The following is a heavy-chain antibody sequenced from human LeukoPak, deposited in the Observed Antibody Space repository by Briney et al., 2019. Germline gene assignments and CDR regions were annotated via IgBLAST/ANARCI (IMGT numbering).Heavy chain of an antibody. D-gene: IGHD4-23*01. CDR2: IRGKAHNYAP. J-gene: IGHJ4*02. V-gene: IGHV3-73*01. Sequence: GGSLRLSCAASGFTFSDSVMHWVRQASGKGLEWVGRIRGKAHNYAPAYAESMRGRFTISRDDSNNTAYLQMNSLKTEDTAVYYCTRPDYGGDHSSDYWGQGTLVTVSS. CDR1: GFTFSDSV. CDR3: TRPDYGGDHSSDY.